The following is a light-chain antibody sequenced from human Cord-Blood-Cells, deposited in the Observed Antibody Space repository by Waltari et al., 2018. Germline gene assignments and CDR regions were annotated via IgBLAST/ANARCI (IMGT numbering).Light chain of an antibody. V-gene: IGLV4-69*01. CDR1: SAHSSYA. Sequence: QLVLTQSPSASASLGASVKLTCTLTSAHSSYAISWHQQQPEKGPRYLMKLNSDGSHSKGDGIPDRFSGSSSGAERYLTISSLQSEDEADYYCQTWGTVVFGGGTKLTVL. CDR3: QTWGTVV. CDR2: LNSDGSH. J-gene: IGLJ2*01.